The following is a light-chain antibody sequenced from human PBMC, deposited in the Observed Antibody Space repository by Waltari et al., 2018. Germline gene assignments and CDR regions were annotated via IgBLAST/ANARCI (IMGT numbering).Light chain of an antibody. CDR1: SSDVGGYNY. CDR2: DFS. J-gene: IGLJ2*01. Sequence: QSALTQPASVSGSPGQSITISCTGTSSDVGGYNYVSWYQRHPGNAPKLMIYDFSKRPSGVSNRFPGSKSGNTASLTISGLQAEDEADYYCSSYTSSITLVFGGGTKLTVL. V-gene: IGLV2-14*03. CDR3: SSYTSSITLV.